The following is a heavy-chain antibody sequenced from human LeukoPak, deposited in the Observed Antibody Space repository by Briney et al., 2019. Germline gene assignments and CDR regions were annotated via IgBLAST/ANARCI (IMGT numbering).Heavy chain of an antibody. Sequence: ASVKVSCKTSGYTFRNNAITWVRQAPGQGLEWMGWISTENRNTNYAQKLQGRITMTTDTSTSTVYMELRTLRSDDTAIYYCARDWDTGTFDYWGQGTLVTVSS. CDR3: ARDWDTGTFDY. V-gene: IGHV1-18*01. CDR1: GYTFRNNA. D-gene: IGHD5-18*01. CDR2: ISTENRNT. J-gene: IGHJ4*02.